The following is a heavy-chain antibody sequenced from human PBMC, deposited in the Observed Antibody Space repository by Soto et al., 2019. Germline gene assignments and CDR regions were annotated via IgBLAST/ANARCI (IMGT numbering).Heavy chain of an antibody. Sequence: LRLSCTASGFTFGDYAMSWFRQAPGKGLEWVGFIRSKAYGGTTEYAASVKGRFTISRDDSKSIAYLQMNSLKTEDTAVYYCTRGHSSSSYYYYYGMDAWGQGTTVTVSS. D-gene: IGHD6-6*01. CDR3: TRGHSSSSYYYYYGMDA. CDR2: IRSKAYGGTT. CDR1: GFTFGDYA. V-gene: IGHV3-49*03. J-gene: IGHJ6*02.